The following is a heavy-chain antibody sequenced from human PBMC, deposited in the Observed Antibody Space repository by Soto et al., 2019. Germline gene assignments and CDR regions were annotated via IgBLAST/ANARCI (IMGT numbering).Heavy chain of an antibody. CDR3: ARGYSGYDWGIRGYYYGMDV. V-gene: IGHV4-34*01. D-gene: IGHD5-12*01. Sequence: SETLSLTCAVYGGCFSGYYWSWIRQPPGKGLEWIGEINHSGSTNYNPSLKSRVTISVDTSKNQFSLKLSSVTAADTAVYYCARGYSGYDWGIRGYYYGMDVWGQGTTVTVSS. J-gene: IGHJ6*02. CDR2: INHSGST. CDR1: GGCFSGYY.